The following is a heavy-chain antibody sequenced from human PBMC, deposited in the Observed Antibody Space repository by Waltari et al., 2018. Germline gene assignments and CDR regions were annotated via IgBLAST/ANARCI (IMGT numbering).Heavy chain of an antibody. V-gene: IGHV4-30-4*08. CDR1: GGSISSGDYY. CDR2: IYYSGST. D-gene: IGHD1-26*01. Sequence: QVQLQESGPGLVKPSQTLSLTCTVSGGSISSGDYYWSWIRQPPGKGLEWIGYIYYSGSTYSTPSLKSRGTISVDTSKNQFALKLSSVTAADTAVYYCARSGGSYWGYYFDYWGQGTLVTVSS. J-gene: IGHJ4*02. CDR3: ARSGGSYWGYYFDY.